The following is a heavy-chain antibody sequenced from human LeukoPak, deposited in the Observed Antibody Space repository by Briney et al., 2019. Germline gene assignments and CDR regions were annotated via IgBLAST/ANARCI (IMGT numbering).Heavy chain of an antibody. J-gene: IGHJ4*02. Sequence: GGSLRLSCEGSGLTFSHYGVSWVRQAPGKGLEWISGISGSGNRTYCVDSVKGRFSISRDNSKNTVYLQMNSLRVEDTAVYFCAKASRVGVAGSRFDYWGQGTLVTVSS. D-gene: IGHD6-19*01. CDR1: GLTFSHYG. CDR2: ISGSGNRT. CDR3: AKASRVGVAGSRFDY. V-gene: IGHV3-23*01.